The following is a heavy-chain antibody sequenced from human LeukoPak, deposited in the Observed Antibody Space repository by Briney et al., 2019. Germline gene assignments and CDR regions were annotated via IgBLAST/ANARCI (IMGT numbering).Heavy chain of an antibody. CDR3: ARGAGPEKAAGTLDY. J-gene: IGHJ4*02. Sequence: GASVKVSCKASGYTFTSYYIHWVRQAPGQGLEWMGIINPSGGSTSYAQKFQGRVTMTRDTSTSTVYMELSSLRSEDTAVYYCARGAGPEKAAGTLDYWGQGTLVTVSS. CDR2: INPSGGST. D-gene: IGHD6-13*01. V-gene: IGHV1-46*01. CDR1: GYTFTSYY.